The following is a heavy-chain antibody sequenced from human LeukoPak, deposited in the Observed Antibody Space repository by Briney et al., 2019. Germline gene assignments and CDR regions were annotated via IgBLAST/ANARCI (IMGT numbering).Heavy chain of an antibody. V-gene: IGHV3-33*01. D-gene: IGHD6-19*01. CDR1: GFTFGSYG. Sequence: GGSLRLSCAASGFTFGSYGMHWVRQAPGKGLEWVAVIWYDGSNKYYADSVKGRFTISRDNSKNTLYLQMNSLRAEDTAVYYCARDSSGWYLGYFDYWGQGTLVTVSP. CDR2: IWYDGSNK. CDR3: ARDSSGWYLGYFDY. J-gene: IGHJ4*02.